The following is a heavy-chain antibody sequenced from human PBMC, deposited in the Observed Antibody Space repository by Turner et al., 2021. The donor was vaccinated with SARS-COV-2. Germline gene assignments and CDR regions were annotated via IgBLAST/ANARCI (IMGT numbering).Heavy chain of an antibody. J-gene: IGHJ4*02. Sequence: EVQLVESGGGLVQPGGSLRPSCAASGFTISRYWMSWVRQAPGKGMDWVANIKQDGSEKHFVDSVKGRFTISRDHAKNSLSLQMNSLRAEDTSVYYCARSPGYYFDYWGQGTLVTVSS. CDR2: IKQDGSEK. CDR3: ARSPGYYFDY. V-gene: IGHV3-7*01. CDR1: GFTISRYW. D-gene: IGHD2-2*01.